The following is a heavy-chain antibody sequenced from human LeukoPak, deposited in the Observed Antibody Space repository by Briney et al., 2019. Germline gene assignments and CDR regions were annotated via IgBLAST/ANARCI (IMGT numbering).Heavy chain of an antibody. CDR2: ISYDGSNK. Sequence: GGSLRLSCAASGFTFSSYAMHWVRQAPGKGLEWVAVISYDGSNKYYADSVKGRFTISRDNSKNTLYLQMNSLRAEDTAVYYCAREGAMAFDYWGQGALATVSS. CDR1: GFTFSSYA. V-gene: IGHV3-30-3*01. J-gene: IGHJ4*02. D-gene: IGHD5-18*01. CDR3: AREGAMAFDY.